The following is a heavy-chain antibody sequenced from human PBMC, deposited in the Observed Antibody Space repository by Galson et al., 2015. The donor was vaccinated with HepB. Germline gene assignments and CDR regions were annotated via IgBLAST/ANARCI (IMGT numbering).Heavy chain of an antibody. CDR2: IIPIFGTA. D-gene: IGHD4-17*01. J-gene: IGHJ1*01. Sequence: SVKVSCKASGGTFSSYAISWVRQAPGQGLEWMGGIIPIFGTANYAQKFQGRVTITADESTSTAYMELSSLRSEDTAVYYCARAPDDYGDYGYFQHWGQGTLVTVSS. V-gene: IGHV1-69*13. CDR3: ARAPDDYGDYGYFQH. CDR1: GGTFSSYA.